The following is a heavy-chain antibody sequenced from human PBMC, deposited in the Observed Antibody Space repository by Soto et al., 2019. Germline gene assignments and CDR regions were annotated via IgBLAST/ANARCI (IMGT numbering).Heavy chain of an antibody. V-gene: IGHV1-18*01. D-gene: IGHD3-10*01. Sequence: QVHLVQSGAEVKKPGASVKVSCKGSGYAFTTYGITWVRQAPGQGLERMGWISAHNGNTNYAQKLQGRVTVTRDKSTSTAYMELRSLRSDVTAVYYCARGRYGEYRGQPALITVSS. CDR2: ISAHNGNT. CDR1: GYAFTTYG. J-gene: IGHJ4*02. CDR3: ARGRYGEY.